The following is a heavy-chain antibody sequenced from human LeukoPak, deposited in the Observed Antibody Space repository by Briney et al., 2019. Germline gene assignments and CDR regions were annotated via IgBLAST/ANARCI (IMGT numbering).Heavy chain of an antibody. J-gene: IGHJ5*02. CDR3: ARRGGYGTPSDWFDP. Sequence: PSETLSLTCTVSGGSISSYYWSWIRQPPGKGLEWIGYIYYSGSTNYNPSLKSRVTISVDTSKSQFSLKLSSVTAADTAVYYCARRGGYGTPSDWFDPWGQGTLVTVSS. V-gene: IGHV4-59*01. D-gene: IGHD5-18*01. CDR1: GGSISSYY. CDR2: IYYSGST.